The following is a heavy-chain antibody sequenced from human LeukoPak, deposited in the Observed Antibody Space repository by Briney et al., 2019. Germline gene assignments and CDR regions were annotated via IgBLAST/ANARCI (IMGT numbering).Heavy chain of an antibody. J-gene: IGHJ3*02. D-gene: IGHD3-22*01. CDR3: ARDPYYYDSSGYSGAFDI. CDR2: IYYSGST. V-gene: IGHV4-39*07. Sequence: SETLSLTCTVSGGSISSSSYYWGRIPQPPGKGLEWIGSIYYSGSTYYNPSLKSRVTISVDTSKNQFSLKLGSVTDADTAVYYCARDPYYYDSSGYSGAFDIWGQGTMVSVSS. CDR1: GGSISSSSYY.